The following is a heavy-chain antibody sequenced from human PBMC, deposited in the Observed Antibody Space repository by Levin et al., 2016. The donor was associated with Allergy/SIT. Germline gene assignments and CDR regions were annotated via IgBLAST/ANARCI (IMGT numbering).Heavy chain of an antibody. V-gene: IGHV4-59*12. J-gene: IGHJ4*02. D-gene: IGHD5-18*01. CDR2: IYYSGST. Sequence: SETLSLTCKVSGGSISSYYWSWIRQPPGKGLEWIGYIYYSGSTNYNPSLKSRVTISVDTSKNQFSLKLSSVTAADTAVYYCARRGIQLWFGYWGQGTLVTVSS. CDR1: GGSISSYY. CDR3: ARRGIQLWFGY.